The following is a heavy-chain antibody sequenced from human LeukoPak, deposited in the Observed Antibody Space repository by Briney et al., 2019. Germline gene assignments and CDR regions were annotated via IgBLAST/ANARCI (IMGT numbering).Heavy chain of an antibody. CDR1: GGSISSYY. Sequence: PSETLSLTCTVSGGSISSYYWSWIRQPPGKGLEWIGYIYYSGSTNYNPSLKSRVTISVDTSKNQFSPKLSSVTAADTAVYYCARAGWFGELAAPFDPWGQGTLVTVSS. CDR2: IYYSGST. D-gene: IGHD3-10*01. CDR3: ARAGWFGELAAPFDP. V-gene: IGHV4-59*01. J-gene: IGHJ5*02.